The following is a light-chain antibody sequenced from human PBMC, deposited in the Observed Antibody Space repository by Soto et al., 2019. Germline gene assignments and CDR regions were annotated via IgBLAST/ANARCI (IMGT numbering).Light chain of an antibody. Sequence: IQFTQSPSSLSASVGDRVTITCQASRGISSYLAWYQQKPGKPPKLLVYSASTLQSGVPSRFSGSGSGTDFTLTISCLQSEDFATYYCQQYYSYPWTFGQGTKVDIK. V-gene: IGKV1-9*01. CDR3: QQYYSYPWT. J-gene: IGKJ1*01. CDR1: RGISSY. CDR2: SAS.